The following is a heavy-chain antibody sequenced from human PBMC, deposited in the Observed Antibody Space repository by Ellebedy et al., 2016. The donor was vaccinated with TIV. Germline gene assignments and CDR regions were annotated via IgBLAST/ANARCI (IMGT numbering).Heavy chain of an antibody. V-gene: IGHV4-34*01. CDR2: INHSGST. D-gene: IGHD4-17*01. CDR1: VGSFSGYY. Sequence: SETLSLXCAVYVGSFSGYYWSWIRQPPGKGLEWIGEINHSGSTNYNPSLKSRVTISVDTSKNQFSLKLSSVTAADTAVYYCARGTTRRDYGDYARWGQGTLVTVSS. CDR3: ARGTTRRDYGDYAR. J-gene: IGHJ4*02.